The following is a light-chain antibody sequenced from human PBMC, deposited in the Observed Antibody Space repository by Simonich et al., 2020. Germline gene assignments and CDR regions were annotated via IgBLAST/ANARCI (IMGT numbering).Light chain of an antibody. V-gene: IGLV4-69*01. Sequence: QLVLTQSPSASASLGASVKLTCTLSSGHSCYAIAWQQQQPETGPRYLMKLNSDGSHSKGDGIPDRFSGSSSGAERYLTISSLQSEDEADYYCQTWGTGIQVFGGGTKLTVL. CDR1: SGHSCYA. CDR3: QTWGTGIQV. CDR2: LNSDGSH. J-gene: IGLJ2*01.